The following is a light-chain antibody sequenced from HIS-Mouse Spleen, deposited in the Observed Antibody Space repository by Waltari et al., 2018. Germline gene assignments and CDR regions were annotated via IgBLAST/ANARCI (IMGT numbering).Light chain of an antibody. V-gene: IGLV4-69*01. CDR2: LNSDGSH. J-gene: IGLJ3*02. CDR1: RGHSSYA. Sequence: QLVLTQSPSASASLGASVKLTCTLSRGHSSYAIAWHPQQPEKGPRYLMKLNSDGSHNKGDGIPDRFSGSSSGAERYLTISSLQSEDEADYYCQTWGTGIQVFGGGTKLTVL. CDR3: QTWGTGIQV.